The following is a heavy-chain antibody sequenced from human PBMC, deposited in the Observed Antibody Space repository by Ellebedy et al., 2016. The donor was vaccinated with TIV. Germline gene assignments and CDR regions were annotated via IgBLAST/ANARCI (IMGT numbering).Heavy chain of an antibody. V-gene: IGHV3-23*01. CDR2: IFGSGYST. D-gene: IGHD6-19*01. J-gene: IGHJ3*01. Sequence: GESLKISCEASGFTFGSYAMSWVRQAPGKGLEWVSGIFGSGYSTDYADPVKGRFTISRDSSKNTLYLQMNSLRAEDTAVYYCAKDHKEHSSGFAPVDAFDFWGQGTMVTVSS. CDR3: AKDHKEHSSGFAPVDAFDF. CDR1: GFTFGSYA.